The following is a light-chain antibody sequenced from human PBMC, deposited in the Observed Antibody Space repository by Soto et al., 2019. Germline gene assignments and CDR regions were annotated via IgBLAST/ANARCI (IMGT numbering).Light chain of an antibody. CDR1: SSDIGAYHY. CDR2: EVS. J-gene: IGLJ1*01. CDR3: SSHGGSSPFYV. Sequence: QSALTQPASVSGSPGQSITISCIGTSSDIGAYHYVSWYQQYPGKAPKLMIYEVSHRPSGVSARFSASKSGNTASLTISGLQAEDEADYYCSSHGGSSPFYVFGSGTKLTVL. V-gene: IGLV2-14*01.